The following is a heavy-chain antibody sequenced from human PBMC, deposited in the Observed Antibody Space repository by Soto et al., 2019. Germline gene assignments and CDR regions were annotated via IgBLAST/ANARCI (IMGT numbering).Heavy chain of an antibody. CDR3: ARVADR. J-gene: IGHJ5*02. CDR2: IYQSGST. V-gene: IGHV4-30-2*01. D-gene: IGHD3-3*02. Sequence: QLQLQESGSGLVKPSQTLSLTCAVSGGSISSGGYSWSWIRQPPGKGLAWIGYIYQSGSTYYNPSLKSRVTFSVDRPTTQFSLKLSSVTAADTAGYYCARVADRWGQGTLVTVSS. CDR1: GGSISSGGYS.